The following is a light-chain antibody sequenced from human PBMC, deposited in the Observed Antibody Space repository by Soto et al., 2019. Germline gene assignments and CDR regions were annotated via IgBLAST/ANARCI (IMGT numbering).Light chain of an antibody. J-gene: IGKJ4*01. CDR1: QTVTSNF. CDR3: RQYGRSLGFA. CDR2: GAS. V-gene: IGKV3-20*01. Sequence: VLTQSTGTLSLPPGERATLSCRASQTVTSNFLAWYQEKPGQAPRLLIYGASSRATGIPDRFSGSGSGTDFTLTISRLEPEDFAVYYCRQYGRSLGFAFGGGTKVAIK.